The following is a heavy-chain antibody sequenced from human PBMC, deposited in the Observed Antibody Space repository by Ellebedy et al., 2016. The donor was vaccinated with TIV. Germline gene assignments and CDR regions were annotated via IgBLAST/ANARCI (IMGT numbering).Heavy chain of an antibody. Sequence: GGSLRLPXAASGFIFTDYGMHWVRQAPGKGLEWVAVISYDGSKIYYTDSVKGRFTISRDNSKNTVYLQMNSLRAEDTAVYYCSKPLGRDSGYDFAFDIWGQGTMVTVSS. CDR2: ISYDGSKI. J-gene: IGHJ3*02. CDR3: SKPLGRDSGYDFAFDI. V-gene: IGHV3-30*18. CDR1: GFIFTDYG. D-gene: IGHD5-12*01.